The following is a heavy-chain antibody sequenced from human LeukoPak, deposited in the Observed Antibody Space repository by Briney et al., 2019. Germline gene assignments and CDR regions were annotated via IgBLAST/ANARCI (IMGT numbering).Heavy chain of an antibody. CDR2: IIPIFGTA. CDR1: GGTFSSYA. D-gene: IGHD3-16*01. J-gene: IGHJ5*02. Sequence: GASVKVSCKASGGTFSSYAISWVRQAPGQGLEWMGGIIPIFGTANYAQKFQGRVTITADESTSTAYMELSSLRSDDTAVYYCARATGEQEVVDPWGQGTLVTVSS. V-gene: IGHV1-69*13. CDR3: ARATGEQEVVDP.